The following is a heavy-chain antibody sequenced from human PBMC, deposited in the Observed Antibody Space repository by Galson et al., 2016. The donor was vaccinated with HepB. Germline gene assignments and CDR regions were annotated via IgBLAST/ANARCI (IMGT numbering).Heavy chain of an antibody. CDR1: GFTFSSYW. D-gene: IGHD3-10*01. V-gene: IGHV3-7*01. J-gene: IGHJ4*02. Sequence: SLRLSCAASGFTFSSYWMNWVRQAPGKGLEWVANIKLDGSEKNYEDSFKGRFTISRDNAKNSLYLQMNSLRAEDTAVYYCSGGSYFDYWGQGTLVTVSS. CDR2: IKLDGSEK. CDR3: SGGSYFDY.